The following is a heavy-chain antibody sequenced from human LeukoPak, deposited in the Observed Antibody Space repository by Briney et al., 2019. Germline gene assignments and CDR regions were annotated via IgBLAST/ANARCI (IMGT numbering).Heavy chain of an antibody. Sequence: PGRSLRLSCAASGFTFDDYAMHWLRQAPGKGLEWVSGINWNSGTIGYADSVKGRFTISRDNAKNSLYLQMNSLIAEDMALYYCAKCYDSSGLGPDFDYWGQGTLVTVSS. D-gene: IGHD3-22*01. CDR3: AKCYDSSGLGPDFDY. CDR1: GFTFDDYA. J-gene: IGHJ4*02. CDR2: INWNSGTI. V-gene: IGHV3-9*03.